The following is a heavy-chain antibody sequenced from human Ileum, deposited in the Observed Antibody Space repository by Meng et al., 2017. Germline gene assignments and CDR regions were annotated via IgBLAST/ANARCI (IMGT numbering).Heavy chain of an antibody. J-gene: IGHJ1*01. CDR1: GGSFSSGMW. D-gene: IGHD2-15*01. V-gene: IGHV4-4*02. Sequence: QMQLQESGPGLVKPSGTLSPTCGVSGGSFSSGMWWGWVRQPPGKGLEWIGEIFHTGNTNYNPSLQSRVSLSIDKSKNQFSLKVISVTAADTAVYYCVNYCSGGKCSPNERTQHWGQGTLVTVSS. CDR2: IFHTGNT. CDR3: VNYCSGGKCSPNERTQH.